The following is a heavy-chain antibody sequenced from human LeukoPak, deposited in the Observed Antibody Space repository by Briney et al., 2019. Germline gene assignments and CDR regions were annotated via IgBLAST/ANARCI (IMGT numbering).Heavy chain of an antibody. CDR2: IYYSGST. J-gene: IGHJ4*02. CDR1: GGSISSGDYY. D-gene: IGHD5-18*01. CDR3: ARSAGYSYGYSFDY. V-gene: IGHV4-30-4*01. Sequence: SQTLSLTCTVSGGSISSGDYYWRWIRQPPGKGLEWIVYIYYSGSTYYNPSLKSRVPISVDTSKNQFSLKLSSVTAADTAVYYCARSAGYSYGYSFDYWGQGTLVTVSS.